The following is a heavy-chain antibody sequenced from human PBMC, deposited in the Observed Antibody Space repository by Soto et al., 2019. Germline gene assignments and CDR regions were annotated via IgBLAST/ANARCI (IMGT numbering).Heavy chain of an antibody. CDR2: MNANSGNT. CDR3: ARERAAAGTGWVDP. J-gene: IGHJ5*02. D-gene: IGHD6-13*01. Sequence: QVQLVQSGAEVKKPGASVKVSGKASGYTFTSYDINWVRQATGQGLEWMGWMNANSGNTGYAQKFQGRVTMTRNTSMSTAYMELSSLRSEDTAVYYCARERAAAGTGWVDPWGQGTLVPVSS. V-gene: IGHV1-8*01. CDR1: GYTFTSYD.